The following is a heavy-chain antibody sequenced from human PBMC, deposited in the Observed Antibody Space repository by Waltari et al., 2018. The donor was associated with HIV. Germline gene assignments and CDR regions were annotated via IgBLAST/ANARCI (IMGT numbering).Heavy chain of an antibody. J-gene: IGHJ4*02. CDR3: ARDVRGIGYFDY. CDR1: GGSISSGAYY. CDR2: IYHTGTT. Sequence: QVQLQESGPGLVKPSQTLSLTCTVSGGSISSGAYYWTWIRQHPGKGLEWIGYIYHTGTTYYNPALQSRATISIDKSQNQFSLKMSSVTAADTAVYYCARDVRGIGYFDYWGQGTLVTVSS. V-gene: IGHV4-31*03. D-gene: IGHD2-21*01.